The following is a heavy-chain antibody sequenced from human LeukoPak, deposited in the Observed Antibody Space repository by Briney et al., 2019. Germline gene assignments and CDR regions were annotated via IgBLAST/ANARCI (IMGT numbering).Heavy chain of an antibody. CDR1: GFTFSSYA. J-gene: IGHJ4*02. D-gene: IGHD7-27*01. V-gene: IGHV3-23*01. CDR3: AKGTGDTAYYFDF. CDR2: ISGSGGST. Sequence: GGSLRLSCAASGFTFSSYAMSWVRQAPGKGLEWVSAISGSGGSTYYAGSVKGRFTISRDNSENTLYLQMSGLRAEDTAIYYCAKGTGDTAYYFDFWGQGVLVTVSS.